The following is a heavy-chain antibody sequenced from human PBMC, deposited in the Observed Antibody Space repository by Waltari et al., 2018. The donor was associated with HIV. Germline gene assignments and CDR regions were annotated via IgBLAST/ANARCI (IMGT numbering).Heavy chain of an antibody. CDR2: IFFSGRA. V-gene: IGHV4-59*01. D-gene: IGHD3-9*01. J-gene: IGHJ4*02. CDR3: ARGYDILTGSGFDS. CDR1: GDSISSYY. Sequence: VQLQESGPRLVRPSKTLSLNCFVSGDSISSYYWNWIRQPPGKGLEWVGNIFFSGRANYNPSLKIRLTISVDSSQNHFSLQLTSVTPADTAVYYCARGYDILTGSGFDSWGPGVLVTVSP.